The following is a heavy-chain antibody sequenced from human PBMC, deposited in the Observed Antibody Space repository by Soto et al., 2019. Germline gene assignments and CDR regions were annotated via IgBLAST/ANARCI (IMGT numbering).Heavy chain of an antibody. D-gene: IGHD4-17*01. CDR3: ARGMTTVTRADY. V-gene: IGHV4-59*01. Sequence: PSETLSLTCIVSCGSISSYYWSWIPQPPGKGLEWIGYIYYSGSTNYNPSLKSRVTISVDTSKNQFSLKLSSVTAADTAVYYCARGMTTVTRADYWGQGTLVTVSS. CDR1: CGSISSYY. CDR2: IYYSGST. J-gene: IGHJ4*02.